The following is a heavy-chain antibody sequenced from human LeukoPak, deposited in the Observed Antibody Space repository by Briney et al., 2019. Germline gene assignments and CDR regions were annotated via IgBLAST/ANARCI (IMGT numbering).Heavy chain of an antibody. CDR1: GDSISSYY. Sequence: SETLSLTCTVSGDSISSYYWSWIRQPPGKGLEWIGYIYYRGSTNYNPSLTSRVTISVDTSKNQFSLKLSSVTAADTAVYYCARGLGDFWSGYYTRFDPWGQGTLVTVSS. V-gene: IGHV4-59*12. D-gene: IGHD3-3*01. J-gene: IGHJ5*02. CDR3: ARGLGDFWSGYYTRFDP. CDR2: IYYRGST.